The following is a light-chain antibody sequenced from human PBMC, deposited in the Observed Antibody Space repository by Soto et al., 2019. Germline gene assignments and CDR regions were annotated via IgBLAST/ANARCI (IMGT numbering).Light chain of an antibody. Sequence: EILLTQSPGTLSLSPGERATLSCRASQSVSSSYLAWYQQKPGQAPRLLIYGASSRATGIPDRFSCSGSGTAFTVTISGLEPEAFAVYYCQQYGSSPRTCGQGTKVEIK. J-gene: IGKJ1*01. CDR1: QSVSSSY. CDR3: QQYGSSPRT. CDR2: GAS. V-gene: IGKV3-20*01.